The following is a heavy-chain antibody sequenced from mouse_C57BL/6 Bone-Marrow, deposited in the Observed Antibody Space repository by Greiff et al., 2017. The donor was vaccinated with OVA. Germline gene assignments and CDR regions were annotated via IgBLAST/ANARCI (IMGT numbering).Heavy chain of an antibody. V-gene: IGHV5-9-1*02. Sequence: EVQVVESGGGLVKPGGSLKLSCAASGFTFSSYAMSWVRQTPEKRLEWVAYISSGGDYIYYADTVKGRFTISRDNARNTLYLQMSSLKSEDTAMYYCTRVDSSGYGFAYWGQGTLVTVSA. J-gene: IGHJ3*01. CDR1: GFTFSSYA. CDR3: TRVDSSGYGFAY. D-gene: IGHD3-2*02. CDR2: ISSGGDYI.